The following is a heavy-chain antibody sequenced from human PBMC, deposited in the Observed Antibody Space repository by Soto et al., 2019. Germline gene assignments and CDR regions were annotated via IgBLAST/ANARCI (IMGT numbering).Heavy chain of an antibody. Sequence: GGSLRLSCAASGFTFSSYAMSWVRQAPGKGLEWVSAISGSGGSTYYADSVKGRFTISRDNSKNTLYLQMNSLRAEDTAVYYCAKGGLAARSGYDAFDIWGQGTMVTVSS. D-gene: IGHD6-6*01. J-gene: IGHJ3*02. CDR2: ISGSGGST. CDR3: AKGGLAARSGYDAFDI. CDR1: GFTFSSYA. V-gene: IGHV3-23*01.